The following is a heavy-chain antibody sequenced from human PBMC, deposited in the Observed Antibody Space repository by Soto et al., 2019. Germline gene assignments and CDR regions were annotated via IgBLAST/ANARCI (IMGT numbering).Heavy chain of an antibody. CDR1: CGSLKSGGYY. Sequence: QVQLQESGPGLVKPSQTLSLTCTVSCGSLKSGGYYWSWIRQHPGRGLEWIGYIYFTGRTSYNPSLASGVTFSVDPSKNQFYLQLSSVTAADTAVFYCARDVTSNHNCFDFWSRGPLVTVAS. V-gene: IGHV4-31*02. J-gene: IGHJ5*01. D-gene: IGHD2-2*01. CDR2: IYFTGRT. CDR3: ARDVTSNHNCFDF.